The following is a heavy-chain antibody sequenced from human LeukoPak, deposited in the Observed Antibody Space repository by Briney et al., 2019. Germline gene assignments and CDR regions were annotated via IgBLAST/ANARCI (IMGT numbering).Heavy chain of an antibody. V-gene: IGHV3-23*01. CDR1: GFTFSSYA. CDR3: AKCGSSSNCYTPLGY. CDR2: ISSSSIT. D-gene: IGHD2-2*02. J-gene: IGHJ4*02. Sequence: GGSLRLSCAASGFTFSSYAMTWVRQTAEKGLEWVSAISSSSITAYADSVKGRFTISRDNFKNTLYLQMNSLRAEDTAKYYCAKCGSSSNCYTPLGYWGQGTLVTVSS.